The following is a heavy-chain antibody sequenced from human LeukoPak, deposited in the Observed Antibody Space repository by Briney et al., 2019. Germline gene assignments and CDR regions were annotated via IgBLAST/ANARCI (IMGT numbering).Heavy chain of an antibody. CDR3: AKDRGGLAAGAVNP. CDR2: INPNSGDT. V-gene: IGHV1-2*02. D-gene: IGHD1-26*01. Sequence: ASVKVSCKASGYTFTAYYLHWVRQTPGQRLEWMGWINPNSGDTNYAQKFQGRVTLTRDTSILTAYMDLSRLTSDDTAVYFCAKDRGGLAAGAVNPWGQGTLVTVSP. CDR1: GYTFTAYY. J-gene: IGHJ5*02.